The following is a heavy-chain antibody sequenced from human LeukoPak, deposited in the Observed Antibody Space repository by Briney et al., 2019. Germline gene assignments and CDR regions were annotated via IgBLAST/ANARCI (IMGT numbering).Heavy chain of an antibody. CDR3: AKSSPPPINY. CDR2: TTGSSGDT. CDR1: GFTFSDYA. V-gene: IGHV3-23*01. D-gene: IGHD1-14*01. Sequence: GGSLRLSCAASGFTFSDYALSWVRQTPGKGLEWVAATTGSSGDTYHADSVKGRFTISRDNSKNTVYLQMNSLRAEDTAVYYCAKSSPPPINYWGQGTLVTVSS. J-gene: IGHJ4*02.